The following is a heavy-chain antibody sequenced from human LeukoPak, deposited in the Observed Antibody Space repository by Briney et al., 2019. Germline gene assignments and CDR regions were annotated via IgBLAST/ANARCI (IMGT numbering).Heavy chain of an antibody. D-gene: IGHD6-19*01. CDR3: ARDISTGWSLEY. CDR2: ISYHGNDE. Sequence: PGGSLRLSCAASGFKFSNFGLHWARQAPGKGLEWVAFISYHGNDEYYRDSVKGRFTISRDNSKNTLYLQMNSLRGDDTAVYYCARDISTGWSLEYWGQGTLVTVSS. CDR1: GFKFSNFG. V-gene: IGHV3-30*02. J-gene: IGHJ4*02.